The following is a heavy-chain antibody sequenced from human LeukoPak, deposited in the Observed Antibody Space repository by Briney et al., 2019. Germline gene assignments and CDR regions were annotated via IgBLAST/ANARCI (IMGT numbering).Heavy chain of an antibody. CDR1: GFTFSSYT. D-gene: IGHD2-21*02. J-gene: IGHJ4*01. V-gene: IGHV3-21*01. CDR3: ARDRGAYCGGDCYLGFDY. Sequence: PGGSLRLACAASGFTFSSYTMNWVRQAPGKGLEWVSSIAGSSGYISYADSVKGRFTISRDNAKKSLYLQMTSLTAEDTAVYYCARDRGAYCGGDCYLGFDYWGRGTLVTVSS. CDR2: IAGSSGYI.